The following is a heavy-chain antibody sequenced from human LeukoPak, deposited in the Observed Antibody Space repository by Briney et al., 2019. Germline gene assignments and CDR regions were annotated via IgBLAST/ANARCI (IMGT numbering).Heavy chain of an antibody. V-gene: IGHV3-7*01. Sequence: GGSLRLSCAASGFTFSSYWMSWVRQAPGKGLEWVANIKQDGSEKYYVDSVKGRFTVSRDNAKDSLYLQMNSLRAEDTAVYYCARDSGIAVAGTDYWGQGTLVTVSS. CDR2: IKQDGSEK. CDR3: ARDSGIAVAGTDY. CDR1: GFTFSSYW. D-gene: IGHD6-19*01. J-gene: IGHJ4*02.